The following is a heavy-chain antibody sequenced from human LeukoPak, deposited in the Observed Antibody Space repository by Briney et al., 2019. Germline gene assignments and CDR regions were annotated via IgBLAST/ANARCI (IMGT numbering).Heavy chain of an antibody. J-gene: IGHJ3*02. D-gene: IGHD6-13*01. V-gene: IGHV3-33*01. CDR3: ARGSGYSSSWYHDAFDI. Sequence: PGRSLRLSCAASGFTFSSYGMHWVRQAPGKGLEWVAVIWYDGSNKYYADSVKGRFTISRDNSKNTLYLQMNSLRAEDTVVYYCARGSGYSSSWYHDAFDIWGQGTMVTVSS. CDR1: GFTFSSYG. CDR2: IWYDGSNK.